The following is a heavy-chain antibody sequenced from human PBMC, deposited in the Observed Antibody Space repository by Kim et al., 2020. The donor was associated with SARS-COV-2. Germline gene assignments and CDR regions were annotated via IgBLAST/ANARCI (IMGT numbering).Heavy chain of an antibody. J-gene: IGHJ4*02. Sequence: SETLSLTCTVSGGSISSSSYYWGWIRQPPGKGLEWIGSIYYSGSTYYNPSLKSRVTISVDTSKNQFSLKLSSVTAADTAVYYCARRGNGYSPFDYWGQGTLVTVSS. V-gene: IGHV4-39*01. CDR1: GGSISSSSYY. CDR3: ARRGNGYSPFDY. CDR2: IYYSGST. D-gene: IGHD3-3*01.